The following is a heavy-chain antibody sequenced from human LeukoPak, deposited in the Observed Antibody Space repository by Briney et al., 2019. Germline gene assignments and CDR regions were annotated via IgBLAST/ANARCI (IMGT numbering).Heavy chain of an antibody. V-gene: IGHV4-38-2*02. CDR3: AKGIPFDF. D-gene: IGHD2-2*02. CDR1: FPITNGFH. CDR2: VHHSGTT. J-gene: IGHJ4*02. Sequence: PSETLSLTCSDSFPITNGFHWTWIRQPPGKGLDFMGYVHHSGTTYYNPSLNGRLTISVATSKYQFSLSLTSVTVADTAVYYCAKGIPFDFWGQGRLVTVSS.